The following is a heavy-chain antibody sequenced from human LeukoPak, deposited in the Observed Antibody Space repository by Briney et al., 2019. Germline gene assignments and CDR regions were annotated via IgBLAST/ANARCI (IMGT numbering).Heavy chain of an antibody. CDR3: ARLQDSNTSLDY. D-gene: IGHD2-2*01. J-gene: IGHJ4*02. Sequence: PSETLSLTCTVSGGSISSGGYYWSWIRQHPGKGLEWIGYIYYSGSTYYNPSLKSRVTISVDTSKNQFSLKLGSVTAADTAVYYCARLQDSNTSLDYWGQGTLVTVSS. CDR1: GGSISSGGYY. V-gene: IGHV4-31*03. CDR2: IYYSGST.